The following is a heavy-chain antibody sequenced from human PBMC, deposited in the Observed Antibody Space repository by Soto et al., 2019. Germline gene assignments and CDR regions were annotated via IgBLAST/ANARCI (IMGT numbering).Heavy chain of an antibody. D-gene: IGHD2-8*01. J-gene: IGHJ4*02. CDR3: ARGTVYYCPNDKCGFFFDH. CDR2: IDTNGDT. CDR1: GDSLKRGFYH. Sequence: QVQLQESGSGLLKPSQTLSLACGVSGDSLKRGFYHWSWIRQTPGKGLQLIGYIDTNGDTHYDLSLRNXLNMSIVTTESRFSLKLTSVTAADTAVYYCARGTVYYCPNDKCGFFFDHWGQGALVTVSS. V-gene: IGHV4-31*11.